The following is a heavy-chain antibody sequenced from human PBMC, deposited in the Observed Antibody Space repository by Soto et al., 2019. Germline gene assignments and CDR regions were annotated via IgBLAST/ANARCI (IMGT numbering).Heavy chain of an antibody. Sequence: QVQVVESGGGVVQPGRSLRLSGAAYGFAFSSFGMHWLREAPGKGLEWVSLIWYDGSKKSYGDSVKGRFTISRDNSRNTVYLQMNSLRADDTAVYYCARDASYYSLWRGYYPSRNGMDVWGQGTTVTVSS. CDR2: IWYDGSKK. CDR3: ARDASYYSLWRGYYPSRNGMDV. J-gene: IGHJ6*02. CDR1: GFAFSSFG. D-gene: IGHD3-3*01. V-gene: IGHV3-33*01.